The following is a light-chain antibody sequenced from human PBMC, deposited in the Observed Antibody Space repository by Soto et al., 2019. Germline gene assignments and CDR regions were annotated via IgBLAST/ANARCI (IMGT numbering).Light chain of an antibody. J-gene: IGKJ4*01. CDR3: QQYGTSPVT. Sequence: EILLTQSPGTLSLSPSETATLSCRASQGVRYNYLAWYQQRPGQPPRLLIYAAASRASGIPARFSGSVSGTDFTLTIRSLESEDFAVYFCQQYGTSPVTFGGGTKVEI. CDR2: AAA. CDR1: QGVRYNY. V-gene: IGKV3-20*01.